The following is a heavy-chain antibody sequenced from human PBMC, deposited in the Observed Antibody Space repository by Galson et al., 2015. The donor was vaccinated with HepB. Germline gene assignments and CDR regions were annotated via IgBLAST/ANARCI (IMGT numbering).Heavy chain of an antibody. CDR1: GYTFTSYA. D-gene: IGHD1-7*01. CDR3: ARPALGAGTTRWFDP. J-gene: IGHJ5*02. CDR2: INAGNGNT. V-gene: IGHV1-3*01. Sequence: SVKVSCKASGYTFTSYAMHWVRQAPGQRLEWMGWINAGNGNTKYSQKFQGRVTITRDTSASTAYMELSSLRSEDTAVYYCARPALGAGTTRWFDPWGQGTLVTVSS.